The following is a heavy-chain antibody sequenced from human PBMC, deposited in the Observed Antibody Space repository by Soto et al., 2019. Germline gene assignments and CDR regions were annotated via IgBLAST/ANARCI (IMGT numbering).Heavy chain of an antibody. CDR3: ASGERPLGYYYYGMDV. CDR1: GGTFSSYA. V-gene: IGHV1-69*01. J-gene: IGHJ6*02. Sequence: QVQLVQSGAEVKKPGSSVKVSCKASGGTFSSYAISWVRQAPGQGLEWMGGIIPIFGTANYAQKFQGRVTITADESTSTAYMELGRLGFEETGVYYCASGERPLGYYYYGMDVWGQGAKVTVSS. CDR2: IIPIFGTA. D-gene: IGHD1-1*01.